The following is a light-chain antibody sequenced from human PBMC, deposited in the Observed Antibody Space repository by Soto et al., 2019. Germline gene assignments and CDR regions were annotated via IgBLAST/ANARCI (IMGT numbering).Light chain of an antibody. Sequence: EKALTQSPVTLSLSPGERATLSCRASQSVSSNLAWYQQRPGQAPRLLIYGASTRASGVPDRFSGSGSGTEFILTISSLQSEDFAVYYCLQYGRSPKTFGQGTKVDI. V-gene: IGKV3-15*01. CDR1: QSVSSN. CDR2: GAS. J-gene: IGKJ1*01. CDR3: LQYGRSPKT.